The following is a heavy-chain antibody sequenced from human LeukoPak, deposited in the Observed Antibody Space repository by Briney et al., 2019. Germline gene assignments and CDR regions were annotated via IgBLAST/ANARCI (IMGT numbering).Heavy chain of an antibody. CDR2: ISVDNGNT. D-gene: IGHD3-22*01. CDR1: GCTFTSYG. V-gene: IGHV1-18*01. Sequence: ASVKVSCKASGCTFTSYGISWVRQAPGQGLEWMGWISVDNGNTNYAQKLQGRVTMTTDTSTSTVYMELRSLRSDDTAVYYCARTGYYHDSSGYYPYYFYGMDVWGQGTTVTVSS. CDR3: ARTGYYHDSSGYYPYYFYGMDV. J-gene: IGHJ6*02.